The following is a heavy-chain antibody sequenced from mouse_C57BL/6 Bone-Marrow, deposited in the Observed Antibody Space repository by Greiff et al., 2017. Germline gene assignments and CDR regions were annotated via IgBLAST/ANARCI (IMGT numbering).Heavy chain of an antibody. V-gene: IGHV1-55*01. CDR1: GYTFTSYW. Sequence: QVQLQQPGAELVKPGASVKMSCKASGYTFTSYWITWVKQRPGQGLEWIGDIYPGSGSTNYNEKFKSKATLTVDTSSSTAYMQLSSLTSEDSAVYYCARYGTAQATRDYWGQGTTLTVSS. J-gene: IGHJ2*01. CDR3: ARYGTAQATRDY. D-gene: IGHD3-2*02. CDR2: IYPGSGST.